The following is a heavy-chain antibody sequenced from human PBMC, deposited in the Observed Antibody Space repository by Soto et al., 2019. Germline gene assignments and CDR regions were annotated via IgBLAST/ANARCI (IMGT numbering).Heavy chain of an antibody. CDR3: ARSKSGYDSNWFDP. Sequence: SETLSLTCPVSGGSISSYCSSWIRLHPGKGLEWIGYIYYSGSTNYNPSLKSRVTISVDTSKNQFSLKLSSVTAADTAVYYCARSKSGYDSNWFDPWGQGTLVTVSS. CDR1: GGSISSYC. D-gene: IGHD5-12*01. CDR2: IYYSGST. J-gene: IGHJ5*02. V-gene: IGHV4-59*12.